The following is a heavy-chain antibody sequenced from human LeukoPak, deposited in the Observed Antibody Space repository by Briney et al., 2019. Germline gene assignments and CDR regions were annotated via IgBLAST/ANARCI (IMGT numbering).Heavy chain of an antibody. CDR3: ARLKIYCAGGVCLSPIDY. Sequence: GGSLRLSCAASGFTFSTYSMNWVRQAPGKGLEWVSSISSSTSSKYYADSVKGRFTISRDNAKNSLYLQMNSLRAGDTAVYYCARLKIYCAGGVCLSPIDYWGQGTLVTVSS. CDR2: ISSSTSSK. J-gene: IGHJ4*02. CDR1: GFTFSTYS. D-gene: IGHD2-8*02. V-gene: IGHV3-21*01.